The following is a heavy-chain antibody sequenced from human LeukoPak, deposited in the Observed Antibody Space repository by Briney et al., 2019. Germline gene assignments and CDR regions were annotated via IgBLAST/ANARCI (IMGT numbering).Heavy chain of an antibody. J-gene: IGHJ4*02. V-gene: IGHV3-33*01. Sequence: GESLKISCAASGFTCTRDVMHWVRQAPGKGLEWVALIWYDGSSKYYADSVKGRFTISRDNSKDTLYLQMHSLRAEDTAVYYCARERGSQGYFDYWGQGTLVTVSS. CDR3: ARERGSQGYFDY. CDR1: GFTCTRDV. CDR2: IWYDGSSK.